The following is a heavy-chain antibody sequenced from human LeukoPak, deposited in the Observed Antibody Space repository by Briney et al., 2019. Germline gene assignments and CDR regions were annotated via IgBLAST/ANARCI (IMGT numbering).Heavy chain of an antibody. Sequence: RSGGSLRLSCAASEFTFSNAWMSWVRQAPGKGLEWVGRIKSKTDGGTTDYAAPVKGRFTISRDDSKNTLYLQMNSLKTEDTAVYYCTTDGSGSYCTDYWGQGTLVTVSS. CDR2: IKSKTDGGTT. D-gene: IGHD3-10*01. CDR1: EFTFSNAW. J-gene: IGHJ4*02. V-gene: IGHV3-15*01. CDR3: TTDGSGSYCTDY.